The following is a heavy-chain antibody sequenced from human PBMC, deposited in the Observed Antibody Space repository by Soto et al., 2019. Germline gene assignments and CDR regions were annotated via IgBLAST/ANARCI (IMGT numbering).Heavy chain of an antibody. D-gene: IGHD3-9*01. CDR1: GYTFTGYY. CDR2: INPNSGGT. V-gene: IGHV1-2*04. J-gene: IGHJ4*02. CDR3: ARDRDHYDSSAHLDY. Sequence: ASVKVSCKASGYTFTGYYMHWVRQAPGQGLEWMGWINPNSGGTNYAQKFRGWVTMTRDTSISTAYMELSRLRSDDTAVYYCARDRDHYDSSAHLDYWGQGTLVTVSS.